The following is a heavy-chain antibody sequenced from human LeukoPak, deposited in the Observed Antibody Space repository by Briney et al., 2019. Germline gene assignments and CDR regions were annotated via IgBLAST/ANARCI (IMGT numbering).Heavy chain of an antibody. CDR2: ISSSSSYI. J-gene: IGHJ3*02. CDR1: GFTFSSYS. CDR3: ARRVVRTDAFDI. Sequence: GGSLRLSCAASGFTFSSYSMNWVRQAPGKGLEWVSSISSSSSYIYYADSVKGRFTISRDNAKNSLYLQMNSLRAEDTAVYYCARRVVRTDAFDIWGQGTMVTVSS. D-gene: IGHD3-10*01. V-gene: IGHV3-21*01.